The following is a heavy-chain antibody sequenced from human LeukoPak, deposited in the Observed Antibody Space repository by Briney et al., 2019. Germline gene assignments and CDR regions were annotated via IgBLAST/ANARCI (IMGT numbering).Heavy chain of an antibody. CDR1: GFTFSSYW. CDR2: ISLAGQT. J-gene: IGHJ4*02. V-gene: IGHV4-4*01. CDR3: SRESGPFCPFGY. D-gene: IGHD1-26*01. Sequence: GSLRLSCAASGFTFSSYWMSWVRQPPGQGLEWIGEISLAGQTNYNPSLNGRVTMSLDKSSNQLSLHLTSVTAADTATYFCSRESGPFCPFGYLGQGTLVIVSS.